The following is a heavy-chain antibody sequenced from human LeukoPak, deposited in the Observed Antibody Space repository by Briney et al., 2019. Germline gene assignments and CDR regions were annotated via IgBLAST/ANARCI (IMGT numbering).Heavy chain of an antibody. Sequence: TSETLSLTCTVSGGSIGSSSYYWGWIRQPPGKGLEWIGSIYYSGSTYYNPSLKSRVTISVDTSKNQFSLKLSSVTAADTAVYYCARQGIAVAGTGVYNYWGQGTLVTVSS. D-gene: IGHD6-19*01. V-gene: IGHV4-39*01. CDR2: IYYSGST. J-gene: IGHJ4*02. CDR1: GGSIGSSSYY. CDR3: ARQGIAVAGTGVYNY.